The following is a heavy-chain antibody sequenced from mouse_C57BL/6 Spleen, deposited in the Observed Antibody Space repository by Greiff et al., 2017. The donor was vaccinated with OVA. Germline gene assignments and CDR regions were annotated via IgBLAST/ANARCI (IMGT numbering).Heavy chain of an antibody. CDR1: GYTFTNYW. J-gene: IGHJ4*01. CDR2: IYPGGGYT. V-gene: IGHV1-63*01. CDR3: ARSGYYRGYSMDY. Sequence: QVQLQQSGAELVRPGTSVKMSCKASGYTFTNYWIGWAKQRPGHGLEWIGDIYPGGGYTNYNEKFKGKATLTAAKSSSTASLQFSSLTSEYSASDYCARSGYYRGYSMDYWGQGTSVTVSS. D-gene: IGHD2-3*01.